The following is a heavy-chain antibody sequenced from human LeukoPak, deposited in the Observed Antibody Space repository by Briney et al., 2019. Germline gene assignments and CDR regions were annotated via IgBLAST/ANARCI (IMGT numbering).Heavy chain of an antibody. CDR1: GGTFSSYA. D-gene: IGHD3-22*01. CDR2: IIPIFGTA. Sequence: SVKVSCKASGGTFSSYAISWVRQAPGQGLEWMGGIIPIFGTANYAQKLQGRVTITTDESTSTAYMELSSLRSEDTAVYYCARVRYYDSSGYQRREGVYYYYYMDVWGKGTTVTVSS. J-gene: IGHJ6*03. CDR3: ARVRYYDSSGYQRREGVYYYYYMDV. V-gene: IGHV1-69*05.